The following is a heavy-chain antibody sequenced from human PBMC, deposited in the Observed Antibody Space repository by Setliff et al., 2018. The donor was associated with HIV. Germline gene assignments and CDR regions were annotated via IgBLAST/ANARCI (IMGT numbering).Heavy chain of an antibody. CDR3: ASPASDSSTVNGADY. Sequence: PSETLSLTCAVYGGSFSGYYWSWIRQPPGKGLEWIGEIYYSGSTYYNPSLKSRVTISVDTSKNQFSLKLSSVTAADTAVYYCASPASDSSTVNGADYWGQGTLVTSPQ. J-gene: IGHJ4*02. V-gene: IGHV4-34*01. CDR2: IYYSGST. CDR1: GGSFSGYY. D-gene: IGHD6-13*01.